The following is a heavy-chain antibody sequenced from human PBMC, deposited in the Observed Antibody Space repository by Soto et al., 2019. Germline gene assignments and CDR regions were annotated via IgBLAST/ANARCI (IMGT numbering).Heavy chain of an antibody. CDR3: TRGLFPTLNDY. D-gene: IGHD3-9*01. CDR2: INPRGGST. CDR1: GYTFTNYY. J-gene: IGHJ4*02. V-gene: IGHV1-46*03. Sequence: GASVKVSCKASGYTFTNYYVHWVRQAPGQGLEWMGIINPRGGSTTYAQKFQGRVTMTRDTSTSTVFMELSSLRSEDTAVYYCTRGLFPTLNDYWGQGTLVTVSS.